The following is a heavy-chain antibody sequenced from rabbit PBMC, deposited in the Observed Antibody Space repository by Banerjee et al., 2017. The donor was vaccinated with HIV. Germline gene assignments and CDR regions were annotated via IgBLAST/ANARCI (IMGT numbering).Heavy chain of an antibody. D-gene: IGHD6-1*01. CDR3: ARGAGYAGYGYATRLDL. Sequence: QLKESGGGLVQPGGSLKLSCKASEFDFSGFYMSWVRQAPGKGLEWIGYIDPIFGSTYYASWVNGRFTISSHNAQNTLYLRLNSLTAADTATYFCARGAGYAGYGYATRLDLWGPGTLVTVS. V-gene: IGHV1S7*01. CDR2: IDPIFGST. CDR1: EFDFSGFY. J-gene: IGHJ3*01.